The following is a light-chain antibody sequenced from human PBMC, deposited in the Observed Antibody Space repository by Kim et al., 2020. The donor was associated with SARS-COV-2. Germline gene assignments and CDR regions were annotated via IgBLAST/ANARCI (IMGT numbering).Light chain of an antibody. CDR2: AVS. Sequence: GQSVTTSCTGTSRDVGGYNYVSWYQQHPGKAPKRMIFAVSKRPSGVPDRFSGSKSGNTASLTVSGLQAEDEADYYCSSYAGSNNLVFGTGTKVTVL. CDR1: SRDVGGYNY. CDR3: SSYAGSNNLV. V-gene: IGLV2-8*01. J-gene: IGLJ1*01.